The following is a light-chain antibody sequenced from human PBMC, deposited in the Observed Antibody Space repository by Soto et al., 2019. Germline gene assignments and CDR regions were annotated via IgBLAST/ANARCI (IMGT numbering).Light chain of an antibody. CDR1: QSVSSN. V-gene: IGKV3-20*01. CDR3: QQYGSSPWA. J-gene: IGKJ1*01. CDR2: GAS. Sequence: EIVLTQSPGTLSLSPGERATLSCRASQSVSSNLAWYQQKPGQAPRLLIYGASIRATGIPARFSGSGSGTDFTLTISRLEPEDFAVYYCQQYGSSPWAFGPGTKVDIK.